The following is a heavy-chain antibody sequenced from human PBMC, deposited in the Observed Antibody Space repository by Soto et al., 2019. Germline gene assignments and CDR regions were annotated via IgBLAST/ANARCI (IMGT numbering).Heavy chain of an antibody. CDR1: GGSISSGNYY. D-gene: IGHD6-13*01. J-gene: IGHJ5*02. CDR3: ARVFSDSSSFFDP. Sequence: QVQLQESGPGLVKPSQTLSLTCTVSGGSISSGNYYWSWIRQHPGKGLEWIGYIYYSGSTSYNPSLKSRVTISVDTSKTHFSLKLSSVTAADTAVYYCARVFSDSSSFFDPWGQGTLVTVSS. CDR2: IYYSGST. V-gene: IGHV4-31*03.